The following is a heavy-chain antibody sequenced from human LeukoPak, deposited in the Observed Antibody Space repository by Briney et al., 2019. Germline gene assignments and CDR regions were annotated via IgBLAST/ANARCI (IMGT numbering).Heavy chain of an antibody. CDR2: IYYSGST. Sequence: SETLSLTCTVSGGSISSSSYYWGWIRQPPGKGLEWIGRIYYSGSTYYNPSLKSRVTISVDTSKNQFSLKLSSVTAADTAVYYCARLGGYYDSSGYYQDYFDYWGQGTLVTVSS. CDR3: ARLGGYYDSSGYYQDYFDY. D-gene: IGHD3-22*01. CDR1: GGSISSSSYY. J-gene: IGHJ4*02. V-gene: IGHV4-39*01.